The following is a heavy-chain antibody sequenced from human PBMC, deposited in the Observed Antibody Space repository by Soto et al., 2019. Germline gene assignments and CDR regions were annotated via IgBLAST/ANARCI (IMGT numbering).Heavy chain of an antibody. D-gene: IGHD2-15*01. Sequence: PGGSLRLSCAASGFIFNDYTMNWVRQAPGKGLEWVSFISRSSTTIYYADSVKGRFTISRDNAKSSLFLHMNSLRDEDTAVYYCARVGKDIIETLYHDYYGLDVWGQGTTVTVSS. J-gene: IGHJ6*02. V-gene: IGHV3-48*02. CDR1: GFIFNDYT. CDR3: ARVGKDIIETLYHDYYGLDV. CDR2: ISRSSTTI.